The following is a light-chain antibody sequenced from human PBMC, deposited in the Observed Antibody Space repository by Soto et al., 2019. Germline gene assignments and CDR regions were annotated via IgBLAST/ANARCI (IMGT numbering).Light chain of an antibody. CDR3: QQSYSTPWT. J-gene: IGKJ1*01. CDR1: QSISSF. Sequence: DIQMTQSPSSLSASVGDRVAITCRASQSISSFLTWYQQKPGRAPNLLIYAASSLQSGVPSRFSGSGSGTDFTLTISSLQPEDFATYYCQQSYSTPWTFGQGTKVEI. CDR2: AAS. V-gene: IGKV1-39*01.